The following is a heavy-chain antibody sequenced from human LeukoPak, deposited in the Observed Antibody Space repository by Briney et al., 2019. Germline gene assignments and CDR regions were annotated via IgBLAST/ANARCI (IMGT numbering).Heavy chain of an antibody. V-gene: IGHV4-39*01. CDR1: GGSISSSSYY. J-gene: IGHJ4*02. CDR2: IYYSGST. D-gene: IGHD3-22*01. CDR3: ARHQTRYDSSGYYSRTFDY. Sequence: SETLSLTCTVSGGSISSSSYYWGWIRQPPGKGLEWIGSIYYSGSTYCNPSLKSRVTISVDTSKNQFSLKLSSVTAADTAVYYCARHQTRYDSSGYYSRTFDYWGQGTLVTVSS.